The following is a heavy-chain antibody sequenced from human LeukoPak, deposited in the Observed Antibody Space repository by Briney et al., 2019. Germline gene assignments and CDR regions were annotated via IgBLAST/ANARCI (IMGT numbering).Heavy chain of an antibody. D-gene: IGHD1-26*01. V-gene: IGHV3-53*05. CDR2: IYSGGST. CDR1: GFTVSSNY. CDR3: AKDSGPGRELPFGAFDI. J-gene: IGHJ3*02. Sequence: GGSLRLSCAASGFTVSSNYMSWVRQAPGKGLEWVSVIYSGGSTYYADSVKGRFTISRDNSKNTLYLQMNSLRAEDTAVYYCAKDSGPGRELPFGAFDIWGQGTMVTVSS.